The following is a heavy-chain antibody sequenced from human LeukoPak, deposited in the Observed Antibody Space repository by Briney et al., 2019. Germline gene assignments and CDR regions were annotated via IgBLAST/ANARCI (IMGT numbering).Heavy chain of an antibody. J-gene: IGHJ4*02. D-gene: IGHD5-18*01. CDR3: ARDQGDSYGSTIDY. CDR2: INPNSGGT. Sequence: ASVKVSCKASGYTFTDYYMHWVRQAPGQGLEWMGWINPNSGGTNYAQKFQGRVTMTRDTSISTAYMELSRLRSDDTAVYYCARDQGDSYGSTIDYWGQGTLVTVSS. V-gene: IGHV1-2*02. CDR1: GYTFTDYY.